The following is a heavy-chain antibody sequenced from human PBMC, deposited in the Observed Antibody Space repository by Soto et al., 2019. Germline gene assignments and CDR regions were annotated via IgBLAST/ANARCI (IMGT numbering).Heavy chain of an antibody. J-gene: IGHJ1*01. CDR2: ISGSGGST. CDR1: GFTFSSYA. Sequence: EVQLLESGGGLVQPGGSLRLSCAASGFTFSSYAMSWVRQAPGKGLEWVSAISGSGGSTYYADSVKGRFTTSRDNSKNTLYLQMNSLRAEDTAVYYCLAAGSAEYFQHWGQGTLVTVSS. V-gene: IGHV3-23*01. D-gene: IGHD6-13*01. CDR3: LAAGSAEYFQH.